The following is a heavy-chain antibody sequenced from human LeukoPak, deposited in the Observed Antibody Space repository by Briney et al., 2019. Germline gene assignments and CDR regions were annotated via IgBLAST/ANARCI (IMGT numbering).Heavy chain of an antibody. J-gene: IGHJ4*02. CDR1: GGSFSGYY. D-gene: IGHD6-6*01. CDR3: ARVTPKAARTYYFDY. Sequence: SETLSLTCAVYGGSFSGYYWSWIRQPPGKGLEWIGEINHSGSTNYNPSLKSRVTISVDTSKNQFSLKLSSVTAADTAVYYCARVTPKAARTYYFDYWGQGTLVTVSS. CDR2: INHSGST. V-gene: IGHV4-34*01.